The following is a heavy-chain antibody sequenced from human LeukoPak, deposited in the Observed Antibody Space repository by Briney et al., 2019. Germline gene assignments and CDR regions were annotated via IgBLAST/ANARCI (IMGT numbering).Heavy chain of an antibody. D-gene: IGHD2-21*01. CDR2: ISSSGSTI. CDR3: ARDLYGEFVGY. V-gene: IGHV3-48*03. Sequence: GGSLRLSCAASGFTFSSYEMNWVRQAPGKGLEWGSYISSSGSTIYYADSVKGRFTISRDNAKNSLYLQMNSLRAEDTAVYYCARDLYGEFVGYWGQGTLVTVSS. CDR1: GFTFSSYE. J-gene: IGHJ4*02.